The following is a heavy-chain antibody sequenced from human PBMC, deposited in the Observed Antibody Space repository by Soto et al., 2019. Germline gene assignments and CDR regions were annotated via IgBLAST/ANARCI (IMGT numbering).Heavy chain of an antibody. D-gene: IGHD3-10*01. Sequence: SETLSLTCAVYGGSFSGYCWSWIRQPPGKGLEWIGEINHSGRTNYNPSLKSRVTISVDTSKSQFSLRLSSVTAADMAVYYCARAVAPYFGTWFDPWGQGILVTVSS. CDR1: GGSFSGYC. J-gene: IGHJ5*02. CDR2: INHSGRT. V-gene: IGHV4-34*01. CDR3: ARAVAPYFGTWFDP.